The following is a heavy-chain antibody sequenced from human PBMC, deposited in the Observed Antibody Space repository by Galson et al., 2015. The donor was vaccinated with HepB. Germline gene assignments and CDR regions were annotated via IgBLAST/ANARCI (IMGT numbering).Heavy chain of an antibody. CDR2: ISYDGSNK. Sequence: SLRLSCAASGFTFSSYAMHWVRQAPGKGLEWVAVISYDGSNKYYADSVKGRFTISRDNSKNTLYLQMNSLRAEDTAVYYCARVVGATSEWYFDYWGQGTLVTVSS. V-gene: IGHV3-30*04. J-gene: IGHJ4*02. CDR1: GFTFSSYA. CDR3: ARVVGATSEWYFDY. D-gene: IGHD1-26*01.